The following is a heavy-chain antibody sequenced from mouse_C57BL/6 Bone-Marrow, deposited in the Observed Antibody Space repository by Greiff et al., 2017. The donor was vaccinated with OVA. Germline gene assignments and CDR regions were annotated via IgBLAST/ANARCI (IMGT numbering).Heavy chain of an antibody. Sequence: QVQLQQPGAELVRPGTSVKLSCKASGYTFTSYWMHWVKQRPGQGLEWIGVIDPSDSYTNYNQKFKGKATLTVDTSSSTAYMQLSSLTSEDSAVYYCARTEADSNYGYFDVWGTGTTVTVSS. CDR1: GYTFTSYW. V-gene: IGHV1-59*01. J-gene: IGHJ1*03. CDR2: IDPSDSYT. D-gene: IGHD2-5*01. CDR3: ARTEADSNYGYFDV.